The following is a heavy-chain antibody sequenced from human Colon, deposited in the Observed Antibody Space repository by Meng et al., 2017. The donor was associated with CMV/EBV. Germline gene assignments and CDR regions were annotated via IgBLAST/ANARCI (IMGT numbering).Heavy chain of an antibody. CDR2: IYHNGDT. Sequence: GAGASVRSTSHYWSWIRQPPGKGLEWIGYIYHNGDTNYNPSLKSRVSLSLDTSNNQFSLHLSSVTAADTAMYYCSRITIFNNFFDPWGQGTLVTVSS. D-gene: IGHD3-3*01. CDR1: GASVRSTSHY. J-gene: IGHJ5*02. V-gene: IGHV4-61*01. CDR3: SRITIFNNFFDP.